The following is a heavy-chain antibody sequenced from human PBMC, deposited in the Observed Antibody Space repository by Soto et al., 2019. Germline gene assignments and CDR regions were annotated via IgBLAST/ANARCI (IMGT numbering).Heavy chain of an antibody. CDR3: ARGLRVGYYYCSGSRRRCDRMAF. CDR1: GGSISGHY. CDR2: IFYTGSA. D-gene: IGHD3-10*01. Sequence: PSETLYLTCSVSGGSISGHYWSWIRQPPGKGLEWIGYIFYTGSAHYKPSLKSRASISVDTSKNQFSLRLNSVTAADTAVYYCARGLRVGYYYCSGSRRRCDRMAFWGQGTTVTVSS. V-gene: IGHV4-59*11. J-gene: IGHJ6*02.